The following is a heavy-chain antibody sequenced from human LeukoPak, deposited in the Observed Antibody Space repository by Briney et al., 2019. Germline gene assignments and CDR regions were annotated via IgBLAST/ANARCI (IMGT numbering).Heavy chain of an antibody. V-gene: IGHV1-46*01. CDR2: INPSGGGA. J-gene: IGHJ4*02. Sequence: GASVKVSCKASGYTFISYYMHWVRQAPGQGLEWMGIINPSGGGASYAQKFQGRVTMTRDTSTCTVYMELSSLSSDDTAVYYCASGQLRIAAAGTQGLPTHWGQGTLVTVSS. CDR1: GYTFISYY. D-gene: IGHD6-13*01. CDR3: ASGQLRIAAAGTQGLPTH.